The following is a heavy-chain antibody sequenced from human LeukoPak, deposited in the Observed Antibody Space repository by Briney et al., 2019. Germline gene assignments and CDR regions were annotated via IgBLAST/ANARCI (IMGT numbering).Heavy chain of an antibody. CDR2: VDPNSGDT. CDR1: GYSFNIYE. Sequence: ASVKVSCKTSGYSFNIYEINWVRQATGQGLEWMGWVDPNSGDTDYAQKFQGRLTMTRNASISTAYMELSGLRLEDTAVYYCSRGPRFDPWGQGTQVTVSS. V-gene: IGHV1-8*01. CDR3: SRGPRFDP. J-gene: IGHJ5*02.